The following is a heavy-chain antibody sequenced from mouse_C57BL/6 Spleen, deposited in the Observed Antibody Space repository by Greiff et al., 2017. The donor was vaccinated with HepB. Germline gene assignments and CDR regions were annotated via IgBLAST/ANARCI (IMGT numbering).Heavy chain of an antibody. J-gene: IGHJ3*01. V-gene: IGHV1-72*01. D-gene: IGHD2-5*01. CDR1: GYTFTSYW. Sequence: QVQLQQPGAELVKPGASVKLSCKASGYTFTSYWMHWVKQRPGRGLEWIGRIDPKSGGTKYNEKFKSKATLTVDKPSSTAYMQLSSLTSEDSAVYYCARTTIVTPAWFAYWGQGTLVTVSA. CDR2: IDPKSGGT. CDR3: ARTTIVTPAWFAY.